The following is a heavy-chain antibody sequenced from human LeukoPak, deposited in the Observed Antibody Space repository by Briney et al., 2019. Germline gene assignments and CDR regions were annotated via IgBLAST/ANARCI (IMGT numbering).Heavy chain of an antibody. CDR1: GGSFSGYY. J-gene: IGHJ6*02. V-gene: IGHV4-34*01. Sequence: SETLSLTCAVYGGSFSGYYWSWIRQPPGKGLEWIGEINHSGSTNYNPSLKSRVTMSVDTSKNQFSLKLSSVTAADTAVYYCARDPAFGDYYYYGMDVWGQGTTVTVSS. CDR2: INHSGST. D-gene: IGHD3-10*01. CDR3: ARDPAFGDYYYYGMDV.